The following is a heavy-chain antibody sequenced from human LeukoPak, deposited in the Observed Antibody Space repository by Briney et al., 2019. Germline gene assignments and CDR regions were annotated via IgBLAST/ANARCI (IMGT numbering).Heavy chain of an antibody. J-gene: IGHJ5*02. CDR1: GYTFTGYS. CDR2: INPNSGDT. Sequence: ASVMVSCKAPGYTFTGYSIYWVRQAPGQGLEWMGWINPNSGDTNFAQKFQDRVTLTRDTSISTAYMELTNLRSDDTAAYYCARPNGDYYNWFDPWGQGTLVTVSS. CDR3: ARPNGDYYNWFDP. D-gene: IGHD4-17*01. V-gene: IGHV1-2*02.